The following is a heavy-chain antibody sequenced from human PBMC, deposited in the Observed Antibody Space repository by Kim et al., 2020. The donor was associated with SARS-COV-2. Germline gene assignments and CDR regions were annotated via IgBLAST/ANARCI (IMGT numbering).Heavy chain of an antibody. J-gene: IGHJ4*02. D-gene: IGHD3-3*01. Sequence: YADSVKGRFTISRDNSKNTLYLQMNSLRAEDTAVYYCARRGFLEWLNPDYWGQGTLVTVSS. CDR3: ARRGFLEWLNPDY. V-gene: IGHV3-30*01.